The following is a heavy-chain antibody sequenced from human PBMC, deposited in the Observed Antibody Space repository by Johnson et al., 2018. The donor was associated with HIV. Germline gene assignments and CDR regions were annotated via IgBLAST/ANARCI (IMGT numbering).Heavy chain of an antibody. D-gene: IGHD5-24*01. V-gene: IGHV3-30*14. CDR3: ALILARGWLQRGAFDI. CDR1: GFTFSNYA. J-gene: IGHJ3*02. Sequence: QVQVVESGGGVVQPGRSLRLSCVASGFTFSNYAIHWVRQAPGKGLEWVAVISYDESNTYYVDSVKGRFTISRDNPKSTLYLQMNNLRAEDTAMYYCALILARGWLQRGAFDIWGQGTMVTVSS. CDR2: ISYDESNT.